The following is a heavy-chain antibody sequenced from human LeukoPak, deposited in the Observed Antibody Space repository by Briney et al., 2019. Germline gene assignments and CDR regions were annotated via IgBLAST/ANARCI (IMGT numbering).Heavy chain of an antibody. V-gene: IGHV3-9*01. CDR3: GIDTGGESGWSPFEY. J-gene: IGHJ4*02. CDR2: ISWNSRNI. D-gene: IGHD3-16*01. Sequence: GRSLRLSCAASGFTFHDYAIHWVRQAPGKGLEWVSCISWNSRNIPYADSVKGRFPISRDNAKNSLYLQMNSVRAEDSAFYYCGIDTGGESGWSPFEYWGQGTLVAVSS. CDR1: GFTFHDYA.